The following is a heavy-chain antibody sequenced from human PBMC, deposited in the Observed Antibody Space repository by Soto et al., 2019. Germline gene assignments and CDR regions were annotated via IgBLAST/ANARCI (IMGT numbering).Heavy chain of an antibody. V-gene: IGHV2-5*02. CDR1: GFSLSTTGVG. J-gene: IGHJ4*02. Sequence: QITLKESGPTLVKPTQTLTLTCTFSGFSLSTTGVGVGWIRQPPGKALEWLALIFWDADKRYSPSLKSRLTITTDASKKQVVLTMTNMDPVDTATYYCAQSKPRGGMRAFDYWGQGTLVTVSS. CDR3: AQSKPRGGMRAFDY. D-gene: IGHD3-16*01. CDR2: IFWDADK.